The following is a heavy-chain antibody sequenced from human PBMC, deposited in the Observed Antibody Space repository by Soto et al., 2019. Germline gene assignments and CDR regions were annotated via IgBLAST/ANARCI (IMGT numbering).Heavy chain of an antibody. CDR3: ARAYGERSPYFEY. CDR1: GGTFSSYT. Sequence: QVQLVQSGAEVKKPGSSVKVSCKASGGTFSSYTISWVRQAPGQGLEWMGRIIPILGIANYAQKFQGRVTITADKSTSTAYMELSSLRSEDTAVYYCARAYGERSPYFEYWGQGTLVTVSS. V-gene: IGHV1-69*02. J-gene: IGHJ4*02. CDR2: IIPILGIA. D-gene: IGHD4-17*01.